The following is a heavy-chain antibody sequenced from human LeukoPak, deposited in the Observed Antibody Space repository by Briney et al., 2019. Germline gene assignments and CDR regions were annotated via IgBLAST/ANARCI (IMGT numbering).Heavy chain of an antibody. CDR2: ISAYNGNT. D-gene: IGHD2-21*02. J-gene: IGHJ4*02. CDR3: ARGVGATSWYLDY. CDR1: GYTFTGYY. V-gene: IGHV1-18*04. Sequence: ASVKVSCKASGYTFTGYYMHWVRQAPGQGLEWVGWISAYNGNTNYVQKFQGRVTMTTDTSTSTAYMDLRSLKSDDTAVYYCARGVGATSWYLDYWGQGTLVSVSS.